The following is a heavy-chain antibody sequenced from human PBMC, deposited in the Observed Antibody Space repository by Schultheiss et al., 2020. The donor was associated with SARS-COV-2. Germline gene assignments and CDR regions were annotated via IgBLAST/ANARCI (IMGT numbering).Heavy chain of an antibody. CDR2: INHRGTT. CDR1: GGSISSYY. J-gene: IGHJ4*02. Sequence: SETLSLTCTVSGGSISSYYWSWIRQPPGKGLEWIGEINHRGTTNYNPSLQSRVTMSVDVSKKQLSLRLSSVTAADTAVYYCARGGYPFDYWGQGTLVTVSS. D-gene: IGHD5-18*01. CDR3: ARGGYPFDY. V-gene: IGHV4-34*01.